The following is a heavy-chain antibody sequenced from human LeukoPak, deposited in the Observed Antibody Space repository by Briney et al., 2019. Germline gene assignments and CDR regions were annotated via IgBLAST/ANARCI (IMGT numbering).Heavy chain of an antibody. J-gene: IGHJ5*02. D-gene: IGHD3-10*01. CDR2: ISSSGSTI. Sequence: GGSLRLSCAASGFTFSSYEMNWVRQAPGKGLEWVSYISSSGSTIYYADSVKGRFTISRDNAKNSLYLQMNSLRAEDTAVYYCARKGLWFGGLHGGDWFDPWGQGTLVTVSS. V-gene: IGHV3-48*03. CDR1: GFTFSSYE. CDR3: ARKGLWFGGLHGGDWFDP.